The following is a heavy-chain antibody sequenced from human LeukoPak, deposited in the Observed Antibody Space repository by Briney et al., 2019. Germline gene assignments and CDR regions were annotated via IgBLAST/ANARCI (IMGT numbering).Heavy chain of an antibody. CDR1: GFTFSSYA. D-gene: IGHD7-27*01. V-gene: IGHV3-23*01. J-gene: IGHJ4*02. CDR2: ISGSGGST. CDR3: AKVRGKGEVNPPNYFNNWGSSYFDY. Sequence: PGGSLRLSCAASGFTFSSYAMSWVRQAPGKGLEWVSAISGSGGSTYYADSVKGRFTISRDNSKNTLYLQMNSLRAEDTAVYYCAKVRGKGEVNPPNYFNNWGSSYFDYWGQGTLVTVSS.